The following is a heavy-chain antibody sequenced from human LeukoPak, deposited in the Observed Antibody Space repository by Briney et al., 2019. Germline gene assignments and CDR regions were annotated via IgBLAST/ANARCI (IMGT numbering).Heavy chain of an antibody. D-gene: IGHD5-12*01. CDR2: ISSSSIT. V-gene: IGHV3-48*03. J-gene: IGHJ4*02. Sequence: PGGSLRLSCAAAGFTFSSFEMNWVRQAPGKGLEWVSYISSSSITLYADSVKGRFTISRDNARDSLYLQMNSLRAEDTAVYYCARSLSGYITDPFFDQWGQGALVTVSS. CDR3: ARSLSGYITDPFFDQ. CDR1: GFTFSSFE.